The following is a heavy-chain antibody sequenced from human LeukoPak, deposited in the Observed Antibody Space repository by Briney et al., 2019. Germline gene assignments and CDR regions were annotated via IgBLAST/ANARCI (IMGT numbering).Heavy chain of an antibody. CDR3: ARVLDVWSGPTYYFDF. CDR1: GFTFSRYW. D-gene: IGHD3-3*01. J-gene: IGHJ4*02. Sequence: GGSLRLSCAASGFTFSRYWMSWVRQAPGKGLEWVANIKQDGSEKYYVDSVKGRFTISRDNAKNSLYLQMNSLRAEDTAVYYCARVLDVWSGPTYYFDFWGKGTLVSVST. V-gene: IGHV3-7*01. CDR2: IKQDGSEK.